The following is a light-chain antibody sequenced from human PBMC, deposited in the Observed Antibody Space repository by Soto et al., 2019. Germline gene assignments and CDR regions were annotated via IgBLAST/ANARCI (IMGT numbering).Light chain of an antibody. J-gene: IGKJ5*01. Sequence: EKGPRLCPERMSVSPGGRGTLSCRASQSVSTNLAWYQQQPGQAPXLLISDASTRATGIPARFSGIGAGTEFTLTISSLQPEDFAGYYCKQYHNRRPFTFGQGTRLDIK. CDR2: DAS. CDR1: QSVSTN. CDR3: KQYHNRRPFT. V-gene: IGKV3-15*01.